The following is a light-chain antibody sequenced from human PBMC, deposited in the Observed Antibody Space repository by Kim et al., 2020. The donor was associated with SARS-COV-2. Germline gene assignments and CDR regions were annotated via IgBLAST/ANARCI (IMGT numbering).Light chain of an antibody. CDR3: QQYGSSLYT. Sequence: LAPGERVTLSGRASQSVSSSSLAWYQQKPGQAPRLLIYGASSRATGIPDRFSGSGSGTDFTLTISRLEPEDFAVYYCQQYGSSLYTFGQGTKLEI. J-gene: IGKJ2*01. CDR1: QSVSSSS. CDR2: GAS. V-gene: IGKV3-20*01.